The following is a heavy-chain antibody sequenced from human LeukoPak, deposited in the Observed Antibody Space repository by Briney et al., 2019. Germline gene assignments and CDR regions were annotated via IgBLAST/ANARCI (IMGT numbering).Heavy chain of an antibody. CDR1: GFTFSSYA. CDR2: ISYDGSNK. Sequence: GGSLRLSCAASGFTFSSYAMHWVRQAPGKGLEWVAVISYDGSNKYYADSVKGRFTISRDNSKNTLYLQMNSLRAEDTAVYYCAKDGRVRSSGWYWADYWGQGTLVTVSS. V-gene: IGHV3-30*04. D-gene: IGHD6-19*01. CDR3: AKDGRVRSSGWYWADY. J-gene: IGHJ4*02.